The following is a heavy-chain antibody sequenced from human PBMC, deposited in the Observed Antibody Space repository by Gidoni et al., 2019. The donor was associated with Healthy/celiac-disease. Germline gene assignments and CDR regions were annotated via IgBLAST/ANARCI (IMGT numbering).Heavy chain of an antibody. Sequence: QVQLVQSGAEVKKPGSSVKVSCKASGGTFSSYAISWVRQAPGQGLEWMGGIIPIFGTANYAQKFQGRVTITADKSTSTAYMELSSLRSEDTAVYYCARSSPPEDYGAPSLAYFQHWGQGTLVTVSS. D-gene: IGHD4-17*01. J-gene: IGHJ1*01. CDR3: ARSSPPEDYGAPSLAYFQH. CDR2: IIPIFGTA. CDR1: GGTFSSYA. V-gene: IGHV1-69*06.